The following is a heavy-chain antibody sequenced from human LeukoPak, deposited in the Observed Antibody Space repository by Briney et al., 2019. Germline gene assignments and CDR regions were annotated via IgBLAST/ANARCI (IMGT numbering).Heavy chain of an antibody. CDR3: ARDSPTAAAFDY. Sequence: PGGSLRLSRAASGFTFNSYWMSWVRRAPGKGLEWVANIKQDGNEKYYVDSVKGRFTISRDNAKNSLYLQMNSLRAEDTAVYYCARDSPTAAAFDYWGQGTLVTVSS. D-gene: IGHD6-13*01. J-gene: IGHJ4*02. CDR2: IKQDGNEK. CDR1: GFTFNSYW. V-gene: IGHV3-7*03.